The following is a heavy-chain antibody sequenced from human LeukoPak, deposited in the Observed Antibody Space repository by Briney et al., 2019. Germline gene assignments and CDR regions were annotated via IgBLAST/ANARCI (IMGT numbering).Heavy chain of an antibody. Sequence: GGSLRLSCAASGFTFSSYSMNWVRQAPGKGLEWVSSISSSSSYIYYADSVKGRFTISRDNAKNSLYLQMNSLRAEDTAVYYCARAGTLVVAASFDYWGQGTLVTVSS. CDR3: ARAGTLVVAASFDY. CDR1: GFTFSSYS. J-gene: IGHJ4*02. V-gene: IGHV3-21*01. CDR2: ISSSSSYI. D-gene: IGHD2-15*01.